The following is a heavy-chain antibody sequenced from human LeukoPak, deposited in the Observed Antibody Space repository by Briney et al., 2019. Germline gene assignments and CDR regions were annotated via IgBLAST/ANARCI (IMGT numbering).Heavy chain of an antibody. Sequence: SETLSLTCTVSGGSISSYYWSWIRQPPGKGLEWIGYIYYSGSTNYNPSLKSRVTISVDTSKNQFSLKLSSVTAADTAVYYCARFIVVVPAATAFFDYWGQGTLVTVSS. V-gene: IGHV4-59*08. D-gene: IGHD2-2*01. J-gene: IGHJ4*02. CDR1: GGSISSYY. CDR3: ARFIVVVPAATAFFDY. CDR2: IYYSGST.